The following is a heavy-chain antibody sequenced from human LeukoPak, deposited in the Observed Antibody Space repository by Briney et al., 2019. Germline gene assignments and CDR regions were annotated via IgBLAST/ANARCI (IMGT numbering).Heavy chain of an antibody. CDR2: IRQDGGQK. CDR3: ARDGTAPGLYFDL. Sequence: GGSLRLSCAVSGFTFTDYWMNWVRQAPGKGLEWVASIRQDGGQKSYVDSVKGRFTISRDNTKNSLYLQMSSLWAEDTAVYYCARDGTAPGLYFDLWGRGTLVTVSS. V-gene: IGHV3-7*01. D-gene: IGHD6-13*01. J-gene: IGHJ4*01. CDR1: GFTFTDYW.